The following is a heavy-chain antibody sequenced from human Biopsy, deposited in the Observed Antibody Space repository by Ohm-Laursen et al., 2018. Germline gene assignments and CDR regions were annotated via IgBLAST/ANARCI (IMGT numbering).Heavy chain of an antibody. J-gene: IGHJ4*02. V-gene: IGHV3-21*01. Sequence: SLRLSCTAAGFSFTSCTMNWVRQAPGKGLEWVSAISGSSTSYYADSVKGRFTISRDNAKNSLYLQMDRLRAEDTAVYYCAREGELVADEYFDYWGQGILVTVSS. D-gene: IGHD6-13*01. CDR2: ISGSSTS. CDR3: AREGELVADEYFDY. CDR1: GFSFTSCT.